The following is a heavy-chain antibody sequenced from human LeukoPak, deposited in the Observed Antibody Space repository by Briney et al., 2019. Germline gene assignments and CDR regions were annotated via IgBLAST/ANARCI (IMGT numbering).Heavy chain of an antibody. V-gene: IGHV4-30-2*01. D-gene: IGHD4-17*01. Sequence: SETLSLTCAVSGGSISSGGYSWSWIRQPPGKGLEWIGYIYHSGSTYYNPSLKSRVTISVDRSKNQFSLKLSSVTAADTAVYYCARSRPDYGDYEYFDYWGQGTLFTVSS. CDR2: IYHSGST. CDR3: ARSRPDYGDYEYFDY. CDR1: GGSISSGGYS. J-gene: IGHJ4*02.